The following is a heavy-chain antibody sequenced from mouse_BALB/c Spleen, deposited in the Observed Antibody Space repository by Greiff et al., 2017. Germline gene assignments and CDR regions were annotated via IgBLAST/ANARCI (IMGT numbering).Heavy chain of an antibody. CDR2: IWRGGST. V-gene: IGHV2-5-1*01. Sequence: QVQLKQSGPSLVQPSQSLSITCTVSGFSLTSYGVHWVRQSPGKGLEWLGVIWRGGSTDYNAAFMSRLSITKDNSKSQVFFKMNSLQADDTAIYYCAKNLFYDGNYAMDYWGQGTSVTVSS. J-gene: IGHJ4*01. D-gene: IGHD2-3*01. CDR1: GFSLTSYG. CDR3: AKNLFYDGNYAMDY.